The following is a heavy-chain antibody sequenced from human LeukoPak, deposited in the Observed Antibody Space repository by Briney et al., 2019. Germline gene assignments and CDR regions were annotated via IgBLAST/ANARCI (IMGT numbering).Heavy chain of an antibody. Sequence: PGGSLRLSCAASGFTFSNYAMHWVRQAPGKGLEWVAAISYDGSDKYYADSVKGRFTISRDNSKNTLYLQMNSLRAEDTAEYYCAKDKVLRYFDWLFDLDYWGQGTLVTVSS. CDR1: GFTFSNYA. CDR2: ISYDGSDK. J-gene: IGHJ4*02. CDR3: AKDKVLRYFDWLFDLDY. D-gene: IGHD3-9*01. V-gene: IGHV3-30*04.